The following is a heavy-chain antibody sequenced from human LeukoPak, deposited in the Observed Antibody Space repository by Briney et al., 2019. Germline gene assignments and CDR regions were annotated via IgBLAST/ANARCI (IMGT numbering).Heavy chain of an antibody. CDR3: AKGYDSSGSTPFDP. V-gene: IGHV3-48*03. CDR1: GFTFSSYE. CDR2: ISSSGSTI. Sequence: GGSLRLSCAASGFTFSSYEMNWVRQAPGKGLEWVSYISSSGSTIYYADSVKGRFTISRDNSKNTLYLQMNSLRAEDTAVYYCAKGYDSSGSTPFDPWGQGTLVTVSS. D-gene: IGHD3-22*01. J-gene: IGHJ5*02.